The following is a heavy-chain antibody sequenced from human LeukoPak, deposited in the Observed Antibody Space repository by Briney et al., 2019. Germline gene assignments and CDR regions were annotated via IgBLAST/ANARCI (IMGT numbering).Heavy chain of an antibody. Sequence: GGSLRLSCAASGFTFSSYAMHWVRQAPGKGLEWVAVISYDGSNKYYADSVKGRFTISRDNSKNTLYLQMNSLRAEDTAVYYCARDTPNYDSSGYPLYCFDYWGQGTLVTVSS. J-gene: IGHJ4*02. V-gene: IGHV3-30-3*01. D-gene: IGHD3-22*01. CDR1: GFTFSSYA. CDR3: ARDTPNYDSSGYPLYCFDY. CDR2: ISYDGSNK.